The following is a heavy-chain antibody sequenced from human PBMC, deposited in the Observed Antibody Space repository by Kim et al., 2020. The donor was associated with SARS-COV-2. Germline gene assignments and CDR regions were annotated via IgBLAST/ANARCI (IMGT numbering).Heavy chain of an antibody. CDR3: ARVAHHDFWTGSIQSGHFDY. Sequence: GRFTISRDNAKNPLFLQMNSLRDEDTAVYYCARVAHHDFWTGSIQSGHFDYWGQGTLVTVSS. V-gene: IGHV3-48*02. D-gene: IGHD3-3*01. J-gene: IGHJ4*02.